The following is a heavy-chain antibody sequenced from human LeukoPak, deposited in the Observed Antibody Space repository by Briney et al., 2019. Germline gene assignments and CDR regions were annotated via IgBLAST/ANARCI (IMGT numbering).Heavy chain of an antibody. J-gene: IGHJ3*02. Sequence: SETLSLTCIVSGVSISSSNCYWGWIRQPPGKGLEWIGSIYYSGGTYYNPSLTSRVTISVDTSKSHFSLKLSSVTAADTAVYYCARLPNSGSHYDASDIWGRGTMVTVSS. CDR1: GVSISSSNCY. V-gene: IGHV4-39*02. CDR3: ARLPNSGSHYDASDI. D-gene: IGHD1-26*01. CDR2: IYYSGGT.